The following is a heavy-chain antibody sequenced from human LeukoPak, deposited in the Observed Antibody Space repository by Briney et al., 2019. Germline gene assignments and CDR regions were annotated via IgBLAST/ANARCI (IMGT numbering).Heavy chain of an antibody. D-gene: IGHD3-10*01. V-gene: IGHV3-66*01. CDR1: GFTVSSNY. Sequence: PGGSLRLSCAASGFTVSSNYMSWVRQAPGKGLEWVSVIYSGGSTYYADSVKGRFTISRDNSKNTLYLQMNSLRAEDTAVYYCARVGSGSYYKVAGAFDIWGQGTMVTVSS. CDR3: ARVGSGSYYKVAGAFDI. J-gene: IGHJ3*02. CDR2: IYSGGST.